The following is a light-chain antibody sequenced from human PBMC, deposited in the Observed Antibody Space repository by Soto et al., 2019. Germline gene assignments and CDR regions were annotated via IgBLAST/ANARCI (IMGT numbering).Light chain of an antibody. CDR1: SSDVGGYVF. V-gene: IGLV2-14*01. CDR3: CSYTSSDTYV. Sequence: QSALTQPASVSGSPGQSITISCTGTSSDVGGYVFVSWYQQHPGKAPKVMIYDVSNRPSGVSNRFSGSKSGNTASLTISGLQAEDEADYYCCSYTSSDTYVFGTGAKLTVL. CDR2: DVS. J-gene: IGLJ1*01.